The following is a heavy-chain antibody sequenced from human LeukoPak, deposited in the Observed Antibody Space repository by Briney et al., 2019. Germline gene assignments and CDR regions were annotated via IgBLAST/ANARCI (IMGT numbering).Heavy chain of an antibody. CDR1: GYSISSGYY. D-gene: IGHD2-21*01. V-gene: IGHV4-38-2*02. Sequence: PSETLSLTCAVSGYSISSGYYWGWIRQPPGKGLEWIGSIYHSGSTYYNPSLKSRVTISVDTSKNQFSLKLSSVTAADTAVYYCARERCGDTTCYFDYWGQGTLVTVSS. CDR2: IYHSGST. CDR3: ARERCGDTTCYFDY. J-gene: IGHJ4*02.